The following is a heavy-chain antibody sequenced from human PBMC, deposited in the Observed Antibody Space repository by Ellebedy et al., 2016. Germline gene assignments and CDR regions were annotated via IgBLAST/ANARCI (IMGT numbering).Heavy chain of an antibody. V-gene: IGHV4-59*08. CDR3: ARHTLPDYCSGGSCFPNAFDI. CDR1: GGSISSYY. CDR2: IYYSGST. D-gene: IGHD2-15*01. J-gene: IGHJ3*02. Sequence: SETLSLTCTVSGGSISSYYWSRIRQPPGKGLEWIGYIYYSGSTNYNPSLKSRVTISVDTSKNQFSLKLSSVTAADTAVYYCARHTLPDYCSGGSCFPNAFDIWGQGTMVTVSS.